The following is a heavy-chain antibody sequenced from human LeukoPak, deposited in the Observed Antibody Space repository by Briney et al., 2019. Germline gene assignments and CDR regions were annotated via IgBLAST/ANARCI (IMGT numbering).Heavy chain of an antibody. CDR3: AKDPYYGSGSPHWFDP. D-gene: IGHD3-10*01. V-gene: IGHV3-9*01. Sequence: PGRSLRLSCAASGFTFDDYAMHWVRQAPGKGLEWVSGISWNSGSIGYADSVKGRFTISRDNAKNSLYLRMNSLRAEDTALYYCAKDPYYGSGSPHWFDPWGQGTLVTVSS. J-gene: IGHJ5*02. CDR2: ISWNSGSI. CDR1: GFTFDDYA.